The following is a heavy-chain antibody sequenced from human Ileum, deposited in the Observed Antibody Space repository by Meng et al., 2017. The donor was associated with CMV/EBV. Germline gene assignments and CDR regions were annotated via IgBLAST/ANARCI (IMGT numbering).Heavy chain of an antibody. Sequence: FSFYWMHWVRQAPGQGLVWVSPISADGSSTTYADSVKGRFTISRDNAKNTLYLQMDSLRAEDTAVYYCVRDAGRRDGYNYLGYFDYWGQGTLVTVSS. CDR1: FSFYW. CDR2: ISADGSST. J-gene: IGHJ4*02. V-gene: IGHV3-74*01. D-gene: IGHD5-24*01. CDR3: VRDAGRRDGYNYLGYFDY.